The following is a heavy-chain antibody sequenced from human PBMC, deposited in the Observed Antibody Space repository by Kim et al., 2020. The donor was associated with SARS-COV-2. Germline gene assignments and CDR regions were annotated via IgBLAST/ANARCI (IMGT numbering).Heavy chain of an antibody. CDR2: ISWDGGST. V-gene: IGHV3-43*01. CDR3: AKDLGDYYGSGSYYKSLKGENGMDV. CDR1: GFTFDDYT. Sequence: GGSLRLSCAASGFTFDDYTMHWVRQAPGKGLEWVPLISWDGGSTYYADSVKGRFTISRDNSKNSLYLQMNSLRTEDTALYYCAKDLGDYYGSGSYYKSLKGENGMDVWGQGTTVTVSS. J-gene: IGHJ6*02. D-gene: IGHD3-10*01.